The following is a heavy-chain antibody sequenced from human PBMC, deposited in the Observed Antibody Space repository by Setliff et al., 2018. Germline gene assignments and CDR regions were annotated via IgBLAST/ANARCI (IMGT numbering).Heavy chain of an antibody. Sequence: ASVKVSCKASGYTFSSYAMNWVRQAPGQGLEWMGRINTITGNPTYAQGFTGRFVFSLDTSVSTAYLQISSLKPEDTAVYYCARDLGYCSRTSCHGDWFDPLGQGTLVTVSS. D-gene: IGHD2-2*01. CDR2: INTITGNP. CDR3: ARDLGYCSRTSCHGDWFDP. CDR1: GYTFSSYA. J-gene: IGHJ5*02. V-gene: IGHV7-4-1*02.